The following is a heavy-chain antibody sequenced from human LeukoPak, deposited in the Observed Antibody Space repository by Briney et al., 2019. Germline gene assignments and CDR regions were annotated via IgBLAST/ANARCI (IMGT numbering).Heavy chain of an antibody. Sequence: PSETLSLTCAVYGGSFSGYYWSWLRQPPGKGLEWIGEINHSGSTNYNPSLKSRVTISVDTSKNQFSLKLSSVTAADTAVYYCARGEWGRAFDIWGQGTMVTVSS. D-gene: IGHD1-26*01. V-gene: IGHV4-34*01. J-gene: IGHJ3*02. CDR1: GGSFSGYY. CDR2: INHSGST. CDR3: ARGEWGRAFDI.